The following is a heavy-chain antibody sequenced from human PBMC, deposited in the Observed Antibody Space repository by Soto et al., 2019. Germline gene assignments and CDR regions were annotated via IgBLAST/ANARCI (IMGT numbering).Heavy chain of an antibody. J-gene: IGHJ4*02. CDR1: GGSISSYY. CDR3: ARARHGDFTNFDY. V-gene: IGHV4-59*01. D-gene: IGHD4-17*01. CDR2: IYYSGST. Sequence: SETLSLTCTVSGGSISSYYWSWIRQPPGKGLEWIGYIYYSGSTNYNPSLKSRVTISVDTSKNQFSLKLSSVTAADMAVYYCARARHGDFTNFDYWGQGTLVTVSS.